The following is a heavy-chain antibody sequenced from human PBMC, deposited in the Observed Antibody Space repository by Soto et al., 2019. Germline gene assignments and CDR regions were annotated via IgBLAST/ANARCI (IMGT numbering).Heavy chain of an antibody. Sequence: PGGSLRLSCTASGFTFSSYAMSWVRQAPGKGLEWVSTISGSGDNTYSADSVKGRFTISRDNSNNTLYLQMHSLRAEDTAVYYCAKGGEGLWPHRFDYWGQGTLVTVSS. CDR2: ISGSGDNT. V-gene: IGHV3-23*01. J-gene: IGHJ4*02. CDR3: AKGGEGLWPHRFDY. CDR1: GFTFSSYA. D-gene: IGHD5-18*01.